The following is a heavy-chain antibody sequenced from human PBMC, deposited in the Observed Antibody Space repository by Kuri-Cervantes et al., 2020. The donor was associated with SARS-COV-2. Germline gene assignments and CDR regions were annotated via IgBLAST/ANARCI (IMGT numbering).Heavy chain of an antibody. V-gene: IGHV1-69*06. CDR1: GYTFTSYG. CDR2: IIPIFSRA. D-gene: IGHD6-19*01. CDR3: ARRRLAVAGAEFDY. J-gene: IGHJ4*02. Sequence: SVKVSCKASGYTFTSYGISWVRQAPGQGLEWMGGIIPIFSRANYAQKFQGRVTITADKSTSTAYMELSSLRSDDTAVYYCARRRLAVAGAEFDYWGQGTLVTVSS.